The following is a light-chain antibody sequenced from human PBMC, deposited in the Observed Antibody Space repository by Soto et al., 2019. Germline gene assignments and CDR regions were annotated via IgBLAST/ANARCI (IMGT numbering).Light chain of an antibody. Sequence: DIVMTQSPDSLAVSLGERATINCKSSQSVLDISNNKNCLAWFQQKPGQPPKLLIYWASTRESGVPDRLTGSGSGTDFTLTISSLQAEDVAIYYCQQFYSNLFTFGPGTKVDIK. V-gene: IGKV4-1*01. CDR3: QQFYSNLFT. J-gene: IGKJ3*01. CDR1: QSVLDISNNKNC. CDR2: WAS.